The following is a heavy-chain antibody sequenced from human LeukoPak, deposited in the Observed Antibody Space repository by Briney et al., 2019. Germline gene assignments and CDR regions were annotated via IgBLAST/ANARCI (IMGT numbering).Heavy chain of an antibody. D-gene: IGHD3-22*01. CDR2: IYYNGRT. J-gene: IGHJ4*02. Sequence: AETPSLTCTVSGGSIRSDNYYWGWIRQSPGKGLEWIANIYYNGRTYYNPSLKSRVAVSVDTSKIQFSLSLSSATAADTAVYHCARVFYDTSAAFDYWVQGSLVTVSS. CDR1: GGSIRSDNYY. V-gene: IGHV4-39*05. CDR3: ARVFYDTSAAFDY.